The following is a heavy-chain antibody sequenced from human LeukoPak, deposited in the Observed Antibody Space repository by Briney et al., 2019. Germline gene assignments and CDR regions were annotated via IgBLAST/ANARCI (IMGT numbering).Heavy chain of an antibody. D-gene: IGHD2-21*02. V-gene: IGHV1-46*01. J-gene: IGHJ4*02. CDR3: ARDLEYCGGDCSIGILFI. Sequence: ASVKVSCKASGYTFTGYYVHWVRQAPGQGLEWMGIINPSGGSTGYAQRFQGRVTMTRDTSTSTVYMELSSLRSEDTAVYYCARDLEYCGGDCSIGILFIWGQGTLVTVSS. CDR1: GYTFTGYY. CDR2: INPSGGST.